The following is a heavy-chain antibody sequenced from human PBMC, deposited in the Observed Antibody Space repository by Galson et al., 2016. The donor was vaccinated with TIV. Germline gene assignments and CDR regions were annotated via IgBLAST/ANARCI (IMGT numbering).Heavy chain of an antibody. Sequence: SVKVSCKASGGTFKIHSITWVRQAPGQGLEWMGGIIPVFGTANYAQSFRGRVTITADESTNTAYLQLSSLRSEDTAVYYCATVITFGGVIVYVRNYGMDVWGQGTTVTVSS. CDR1: GGTFKIHS. CDR2: IIPVFGTA. CDR3: ATVITFGGVIVYVRNYGMDV. J-gene: IGHJ6*02. D-gene: IGHD3-16*02. V-gene: IGHV1-69*13.